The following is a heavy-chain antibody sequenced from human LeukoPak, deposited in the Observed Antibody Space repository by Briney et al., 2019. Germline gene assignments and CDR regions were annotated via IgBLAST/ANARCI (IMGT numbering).Heavy chain of an antibody. CDR1: GFTFSSYA. D-gene: IGHD5-12*01. Sequence: GSLTLSCSASGFTFSSYAMSWVRQAPGKGLEWVSAICSSGGSTYYAGSVKGRFTISRDNSKNTLYLQMNSLRAEDTAVYYGANQGPLNPISGYSGYEYFDYWGQGTLVTVSS. CDR3: ANQGPLNPISGYSGYEYFDY. V-gene: IGHV3-23*01. J-gene: IGHJ4*02. CDR2: ICSSGGST.